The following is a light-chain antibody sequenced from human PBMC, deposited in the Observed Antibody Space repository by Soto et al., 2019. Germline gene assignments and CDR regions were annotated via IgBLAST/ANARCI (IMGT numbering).Light chain of an antibody. Sequence: EIVLTQSPATLSVSPGERATLSCRASQSVSSNLAWYQQKPGQAPRLLIYGASSRATGIPDRFSGSGSGTDFTLTISSLEPEDFAVYYCQQYGSSQWTFGQGTKVDIK. CDR2: GAS. CDR1: QSVSSN. V-gene: IGKV3-20*01. J-gene: IGKJ1*01. CDR3: QQYGSSQWT.